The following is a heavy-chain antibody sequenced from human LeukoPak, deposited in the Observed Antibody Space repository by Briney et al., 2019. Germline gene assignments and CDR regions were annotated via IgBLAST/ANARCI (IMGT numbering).Heavy chain of an antibody. CDR1: GFTFNEFG. CDR2: ISSGSGYI. J-gene: IGHJ4*02. D-gene: IGHD1-26*01. Sequence: PGRSLRLSCAASGFTFNEFGVHWVRQAPGKGLEWVSSISSGSGYIYYADSVKGRFTISRDNAKNSLYLQMNSLRAEDTAVYYCARDRRVIVGAKDYWGQGTLVTVSS. V-gene: IGHV3-21*01. CDR3: ARDRRVIVGAKDY.